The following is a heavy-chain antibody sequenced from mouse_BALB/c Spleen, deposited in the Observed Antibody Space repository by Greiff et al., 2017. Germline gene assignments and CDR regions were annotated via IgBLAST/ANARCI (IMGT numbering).Heavy chain of an antibody. D-gene: IGHD2-2*01. V-gene: IGHV2-6-2*01. Sequence: QVQLQQSGPDLVAPSQSLSITCTVSGFSLTSYGVHWVRQPPGKGLEWLVVIWSDGSTTYNSALKSRLSISKDNSKSQVFLKMNSLQTDDTAMYYCARQYGYDYAMDYWGQGTSVTVSS. J-gene: IGHJ4*01. CDR1: GFSLTSYG. CDR2: IWSDGST. CDR3: ARQYGYDYAMDY.